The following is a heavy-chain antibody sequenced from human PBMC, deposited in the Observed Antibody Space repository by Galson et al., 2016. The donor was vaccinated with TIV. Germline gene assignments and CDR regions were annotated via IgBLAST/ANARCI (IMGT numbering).Heavy chain of an antibody. CDR1: EINFSRFW. Sequence: LRLSCAASEINFSRFWMHWVRQVPGKGLMWVSRITDDGSDTVYADSVRGRFTISRDNAMDTLYLQMDSLRAEDTGVYYCARERRYYGVDVWGQGTLVTVSS. V-gene: IGHV3-74*01. CDR2: ITDDGSDT. J-gene: IGHJ4*02. CDR3: ARERRYYGVDV. D-gene: IGHD3-10*01.